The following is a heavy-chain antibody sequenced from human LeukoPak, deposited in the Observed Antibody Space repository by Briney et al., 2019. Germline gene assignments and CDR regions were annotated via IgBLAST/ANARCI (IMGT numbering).Heavy chain of an antibody. CDR2: ISYDGSNK. Sequence: GGSLRLSCAASGFTFSSYAMHWVRQAPGKGLEWVAVISYDGSNKYYADSVKGRFTISRDNSKDTLYLQMNSLRAEDTAVYYCARDYSSSSRYFDYWGQGTLVTVSS. D-gene: IGHD6-6*01. V-gene: IGHV3-30*04. CDR3: ARDYSSSSRYFDY. CDR1: GFTFSSYA. J-gene: IGHJ4*02.